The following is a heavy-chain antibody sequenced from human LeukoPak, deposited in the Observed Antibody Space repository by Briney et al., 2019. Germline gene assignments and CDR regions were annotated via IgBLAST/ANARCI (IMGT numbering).Heavy chain of an antibody. V-gene: IGHV4-31*03. Sequence: SDTLSLTCTLSGRSISIGDYYWSWIRQHPGKGLQWIGNIYYSGSTYYNPSLKSRVTIPVNTSKSQFSLKLSSVTAADPAVYYCAREGYDSSYYYYLDYWGQGTLVTVSS. CDR1: GRSISIGDYY. J-gene: IGHJ4*02. D-gene: IGHD3-22*01. CDR3: AREGYDSSYYYYLDY. CDR2: IYYSGST.